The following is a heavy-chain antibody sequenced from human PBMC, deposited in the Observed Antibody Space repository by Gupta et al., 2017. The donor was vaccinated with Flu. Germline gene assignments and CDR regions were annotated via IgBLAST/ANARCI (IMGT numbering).Heavy chain of an antibody. V-gene: IGHV3-23*01. CDR2: IGGSGFDT. CDR1: GFTFTNYA. J-gene: IGHJ4*02. D-gene: IGHD6-13*01. CDR3: ARDEGGSWFRY. Sequence: CAASGFTFTNYAMSWVRQAPGKGLEWVSAIGGSGFDTYYADSVKGRVTIARDNSKNTVSLEVNSLGTEDTALYYCARDEGGSWFRYWGQGTLVTVSS.